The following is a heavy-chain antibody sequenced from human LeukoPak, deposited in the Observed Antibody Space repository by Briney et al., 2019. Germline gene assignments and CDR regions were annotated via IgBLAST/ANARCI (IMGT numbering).Heavy chain of an antibody. V-gene: IGHV3-30*02. CDR3: VDLYGSGI. J-gene: IGHJ4*02. D-gene: IGHD3-10*01. CDR1: GFTFSSYG. Sequence: GGSLRLSCAASGFTFSSYGMHWVCQAPGKGLEWVAFIRYDGSNKYYADSVKGRFTISRDNSKNTLYLQMNSLRAEDTAVYCCVDLYGSGIWGQGTLVTVSS. CDR2: IRYDGSNK.